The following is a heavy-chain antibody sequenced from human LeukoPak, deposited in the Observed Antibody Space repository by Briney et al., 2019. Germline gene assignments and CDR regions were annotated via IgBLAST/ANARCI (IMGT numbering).Heavy chain of an antibody. V-gene: IGHV3-48*03. J-gene: IGHJ6*02. CDR1: GFTFSSYE. CDR2: ISSSGSI. D-gene: IGHD2-15*01. CDR3: ARGRDHYYGMDV. Sequence: PGGSLRLSCAASGFTFSSYEMHWVRQAPGKGLEWISYISSSGSISYADSVKGRFTISRDNAKNSLYLQMNSLRVEDTAVYYCARGRDHYYGMDVWGQGTTVTVS.